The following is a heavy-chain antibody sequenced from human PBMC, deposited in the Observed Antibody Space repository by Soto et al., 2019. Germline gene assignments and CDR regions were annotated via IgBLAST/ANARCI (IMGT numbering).Heavy chain of an antibody. CDR1: GGTFSSYA. CDR3: ARSPGIQLWTYYYYGMDV. D-gene: IGHD5-18*01. V-gene: IGHV1-69*13. J-gene: IGHJ6*02. Sequence: SVKVSCKASGGTFSSYAISWGRQAPGQGLEWMGGIIPIFGTANYAQKFQGRVTITADESTSTAYMELSSLRSEDTAVYYCARSPGIQLWTYYYYGMDVWGQGTTVPVS. CDR2: IIPIFGTA.